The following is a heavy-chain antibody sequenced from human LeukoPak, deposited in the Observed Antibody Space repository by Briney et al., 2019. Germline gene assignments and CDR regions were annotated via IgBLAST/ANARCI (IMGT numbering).Heavy chain of an antibody. Sequence: PSETLSLTCTVSGGSISSSSYYWGWIRQPPGKRLEWIGSIYYSGSTYYNPSLKSRVTISVDTSKNQFSLKLSSVTAADTAVYYCASSEGGYYYDSSGYYWDAFDIWGQGTMVTVSS. D-gene: IGHD3-22*01. CDR3: ASSEGGYYYDSSGYYWDAFDI. CDR2: IYYSGST. J-gene: IGHJ3*02. CDR1: GGSISSSSYY. V-gene: IGHV4-39*07.